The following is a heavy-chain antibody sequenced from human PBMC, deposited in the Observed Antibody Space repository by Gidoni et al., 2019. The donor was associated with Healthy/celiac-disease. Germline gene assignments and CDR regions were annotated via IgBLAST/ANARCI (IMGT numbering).Heavy chain of an antibody. Sequence: EVQLVESGGGLVQPGGSLRLSCAASGFTFSSYSMNWVRQAPGKGLEWVSYISSSSSTIYYADSVKGRFTISRDNAKNSLYLQMNSLRAEDTAVYYCARDLVGALFYWGQGTLVTVSS. V-gene: IGHV3-48*01. CDR2: ISSSSSTI. CDR3: ARDLVGALFY. CDR1: GFTFSSYS. D-gene: IGHD3-3*01. J-gene: IGHJ4*02.